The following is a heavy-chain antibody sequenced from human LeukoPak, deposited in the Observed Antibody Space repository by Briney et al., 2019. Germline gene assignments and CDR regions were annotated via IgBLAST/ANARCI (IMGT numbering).Heavy chain of an antibody. J-gene: IGHJ5*02. CDR2: INPNSGDT. V-gene: IGHV1-2*02. CDR1: GYIFIGYY. D-gene: IGHD3-22*01. CDR3: ARHYYDSSAFSNWFDP. Sequence: ASVKVSRKASGYIFIGYYIHWVRQAPGQGLEWMGWINPNSGDTSYAQKFQGRVTMTRDTSISTAYMEVSGLRSDDTAVYYCARHYYDSSAFSNWFDPWGQGTLVTVSS.